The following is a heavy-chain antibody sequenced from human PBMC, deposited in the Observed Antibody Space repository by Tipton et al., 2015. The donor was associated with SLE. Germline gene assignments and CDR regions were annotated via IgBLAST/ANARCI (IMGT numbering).Heavy chain of an antibody. CDR2: ISAYYGNT. V-gene: IGHV1-18*01. Sequence: QLVQSGAEVKKPGASVKVSCKASGYTFTTFAINWVRQAPGQGLEWMGWISAYYGNTNYAQKLQGRVTMTTDTSTSTAYMELRSLTSDDTAVYYCAREEGNYFHYWGQGTLVTVSS. J-gene: IGHJ4*02. CDR3: AREEGNYFHY. CDR1: GYTFTTFA.